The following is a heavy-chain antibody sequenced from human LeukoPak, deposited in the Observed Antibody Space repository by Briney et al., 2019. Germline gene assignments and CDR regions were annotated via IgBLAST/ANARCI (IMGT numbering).Heavy chain of an antibody. CDR3: ARPYCSGGSCYDAFDI. J-gene: IGHJ3*02. CDR2: ISGSGDST. CDR1: GFTFSSYA. V-gene: IGHV3-23*01. D-gene: IGHD2-15*01. Sequence: PGGSLRLSCAASGFTFSSYAMSWVRQAPGKGLEWVSAISGSGDSTYYGDSVKGRFTISRDNSKNTLYLQMNSLRAEDTAVYYCARPYCSGGSCYDAFDIWGQGTMVTVSS.